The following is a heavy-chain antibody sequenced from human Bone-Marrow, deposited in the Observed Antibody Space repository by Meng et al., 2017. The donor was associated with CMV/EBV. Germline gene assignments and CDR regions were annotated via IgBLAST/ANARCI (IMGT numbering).Heavy chain of an antibody. V-gene: IGHV4-34*01. CDR2: IIESGST. J-gene: IGHJ4*01. D-gene: IGHD3-22*01. Sequence: HVHLHRRGSRLLRPSECLSPTCSGHGWAFICYFWTWIRQPPGQGLAWIGEIIESGSTNYNPSLKSRGTISVDTSKNQFSLKLSSVPAADTAVYYWVRGVDYYGSSGYYYWGDGTLVTVSS. CDR1: GWAFICYF. CDR3: VRGVDYYGSSGYYY.